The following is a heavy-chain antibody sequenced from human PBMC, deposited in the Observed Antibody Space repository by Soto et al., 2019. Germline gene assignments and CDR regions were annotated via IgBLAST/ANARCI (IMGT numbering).Heavy chain of an antibody. CDR1: GFAFNNYG. Sequence: GGSLRLSCTVSGFAFNNYGINWVRQAPGKGLEWVSSISKSDYTYYSDSVKGRFTISRDNAKNSVSLQMNTLRVEDTAVYYCAREDSIIIPAVSDFWGLGTLVTVS. J-gene: IGHJ4*02. CDR3: AREDSIIIPAVSDF. CDR2: ISKSDYT. D-gene: IGHD3-22*01. V-gene: IGHV3-21*01.